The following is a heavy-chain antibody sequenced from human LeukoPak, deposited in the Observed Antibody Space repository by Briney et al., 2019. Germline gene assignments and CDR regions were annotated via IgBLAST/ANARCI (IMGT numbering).Heavy chain of an antibody. CDR3: ARAGYCSGGSCYSGSYYYYGMDV. D-gene: IGHD2-15*01. Sequence: SETLSLTCTVSGGSISSSSYYWGWIRQPPGKGLEWIGSIYYSGSTYYNPSLKSRVTISVDTSKNQFSLKLSSVTAADTAVYYCARAGYCSGGSCYSGSYYYYGMDVWGQGTTVTVSS. CDR2: IYYSGST. V-gene: IGHV4-39*07. CDR1: GGSISSSSYY. J-gene: IGHJ6*02.